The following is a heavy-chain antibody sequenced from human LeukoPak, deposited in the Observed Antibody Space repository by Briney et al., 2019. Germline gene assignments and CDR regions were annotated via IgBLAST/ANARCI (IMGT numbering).Heavy chain of an antibody. CDR1: GFTFSSYA. D-gene: IGHD5-12*01. V-gene: IGHV3-30-3*01. Sequence: PGVSLRLSCAASGFTFSSYAMHWVRQAPGKGLEWVAVISYDGSNKYYADSVKGRFTISRDNSKNTLYLQMNSLRAEDTALYYCARDGNSGYDLTYYYGMDVWGQGTTVTVSS. J-gene: IGHJ6*02. CDR3: ARDGNSGYDLTYYYGMDV. CDR2: ISYDGSNK.